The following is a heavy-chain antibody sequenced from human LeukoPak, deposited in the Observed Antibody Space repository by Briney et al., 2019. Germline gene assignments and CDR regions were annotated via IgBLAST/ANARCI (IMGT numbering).Heavy chain of an antibody. J-gene: IGHJ1*01. V-gene: IGHV3-30*18. CDR1: GFTFSSYG. Sequence: GGSLRLSCAASGFTFSSYGMHWVRQAPGKGLERVAVISYDGSNKYYADSAKGRFTISRDNAKNTLYLQMNSLRTEDTAIYYCAKEDVVVITIRYFQHWGQGTLVTVSS. CDR2: ISYDGSNK. CDR3: AKEDVVVITIRYFQH. D-gene: IGHD3-22*01.